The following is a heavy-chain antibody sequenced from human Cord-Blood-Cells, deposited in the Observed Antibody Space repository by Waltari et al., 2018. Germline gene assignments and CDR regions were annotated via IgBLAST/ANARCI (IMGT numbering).Heavy chain of an antibody. CDR2: IIPIFGTA. CDR1: GGTFSSSA. Sequence: QVQLVQSGAGVKQPGSSVKIFCKASGGTFSSSAITWVRPASGQRLEWMGGIIPIFGTANYAQKFHGRVTITADESTSTAYMELSSLRSEDTAVYYCARARGGEGAFDIWGQGTMVTVSS. V-gene: IGHV1-69*01. J-gene: IGHJ3*02. CDR3: ARARGGEGAFDI. D-gene: IGHD3-10*01.